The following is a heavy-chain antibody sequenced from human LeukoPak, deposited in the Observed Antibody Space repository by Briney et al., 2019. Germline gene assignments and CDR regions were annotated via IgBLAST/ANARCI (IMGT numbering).Heavy chain of an antibody. CDR2: ISSSGSTI. CDR3: ARDNSGFIAAADPYTFGY. D-gene: IGHD6-13*01. J-gene: IGHJ4*02. Sequence: GGSLRLSCAASGFTFSDYYMSWIRQAPGKGLEWVSYISSSGSTIYYADSVKGRFTISRDNAKNSLYLQMNSLRAEDTAVYYCARDNSGFIAAADPYTFGYWGQGTLVTVSS. V-gene: IGHV3-11*01. CDR1: GFTFSDYY.